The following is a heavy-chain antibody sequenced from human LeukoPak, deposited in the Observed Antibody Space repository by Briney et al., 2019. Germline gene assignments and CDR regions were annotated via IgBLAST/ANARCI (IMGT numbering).Heavy chain of an antibody. Sequence: GGSLRLSCAASGFAFHEYAMHWVRQAPGKGLEWVSSISWTSGNIGYADSVKGRFTISRENAKNSLYLQMNSLRDEDTALYYCAKGQNSVSYHGELDFWGQGTLVTASS. CDR3: AKGQNSVSYHGELDF. CDR1: GFAFHEYA. CDR2: ISWTSGNI. D-gene: IGHD1-26*01. J-gene: IGHJ4*02. V-gene: IGHV3-9*01.